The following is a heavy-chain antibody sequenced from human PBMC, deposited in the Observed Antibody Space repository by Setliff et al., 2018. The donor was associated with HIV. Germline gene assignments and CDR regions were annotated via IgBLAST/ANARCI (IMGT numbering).Heavy chain of an antibody. Sequence: GGSLRLSCAASGSSFSDYYMSWIRQAPGKGLEWISYISSGGGSISYAASVKGRFTISRDNAMNSLYLQMNSLRAEDTALYYCARVRDYSDSSGYTYYFDNWGQGTLVTVSS. D-gene: IGHD3-22*01. CDR1: GSSFSDYY. V-gene: IGHV3-11*04. CDR2: ISSGGGSI. J-gene: IGHJ4*02. CDR3: ARVRDYSDSSGYTYYFDN.